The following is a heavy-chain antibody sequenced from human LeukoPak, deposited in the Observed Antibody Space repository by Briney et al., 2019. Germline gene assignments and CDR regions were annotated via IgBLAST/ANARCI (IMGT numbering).Heavy chain of an antibody. V-gene: IGHV4-59*12. CDR1: GGSISSYY. CDR3: ARRRLDYDFWSGPDYGMDV. CDR2: IYSSGST. Sequence: PSETLSLTCTVSGGSISSYYWSWIRQPPEKGLEWIGYIYSSGSTNYNPSLKSRVAMSVDTSKNQFSLKLSSVTAADTAVYYCARRRLDYDFWSGPDYGMDVWGQGTTVTVSS. J-gene: IGHJ6*02. D-gene: IGHD3-3*01.